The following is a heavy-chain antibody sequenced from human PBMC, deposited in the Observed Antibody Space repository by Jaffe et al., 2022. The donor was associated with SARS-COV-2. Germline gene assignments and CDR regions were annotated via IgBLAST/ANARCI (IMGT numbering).Heavy chain of an antibody. V-gene: IGHV3-74*01. CDR1: GFTFRSYW. D-gene: IGHD2-8*02. CDR3: ARPSMSYSEAGGFDH. Sequence: EVQLVESGGGLVQPGGSLRLSCATSGFTFRSYWMHWVRQVPGKGLVWVSRINSDGSATSYADSVKGRFTISRDNAKNTLYLQMSSLRAEDTAVYYCARPSMSYSEAGGFDHWGRGSLVTVSS. CDR2: INSDGSAT. J-gene: IGHJ4*02.